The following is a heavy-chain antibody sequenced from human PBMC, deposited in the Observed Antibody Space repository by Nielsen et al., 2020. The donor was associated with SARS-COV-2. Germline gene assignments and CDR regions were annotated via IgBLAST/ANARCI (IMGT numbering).Heavy chain of an antibody. CDR2: ISGSGGST. CDR3: AKDRENYYDSSGSAFDY. D-gene: IGHD3-22*01. Sequence: GALRLSCAASGFTFSSYAMSWVRQAPGKGLEWVSAISGSGGSTYYADSVKGRFTISRDNSKNTLYLQMNSLRAEDTAVYYCAKDRENYYDSSGSAFDYWGQGTLVTVSS. J-gene: IGHJ4*02. CDR1: GFTFSSYA. V-gene: IGHV3-23*01.